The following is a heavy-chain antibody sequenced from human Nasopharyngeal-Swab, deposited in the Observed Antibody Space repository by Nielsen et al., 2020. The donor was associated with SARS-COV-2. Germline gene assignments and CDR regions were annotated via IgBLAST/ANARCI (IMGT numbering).Heavy chain of an antibody. D-gene: IGHD2-2*01. CDR1: GYSFTSYW. CDR2: IDPSDSYT. V-gene: IGHV5-10-1*01. J-gene: IGHJ3*02. Sequence: GESLKISCQGSGYSFTSYWISWVRQMPGKGLEWMGRIDPSDSYTNYSPSFQGHVTISADKSISTAYLQWSSLKASDTAMYYCASLPFVVVPAAARNDAFDIWGQGTMVTVSS. CDR3: ASLPFVVVPAAARNDAFDI.